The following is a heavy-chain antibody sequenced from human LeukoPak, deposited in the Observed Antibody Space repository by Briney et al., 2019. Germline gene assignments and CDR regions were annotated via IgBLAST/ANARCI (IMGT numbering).Heavy chain of an antibody. D-gene: IGHD6-6*01. CDR1: GGTFSSYA. J-gene: IGHJ4*02. CDR2: IIPIFGTA. V-gene: IGHV1-69*05. Sequence: ASVKVSCKASGGTFSSYAISWVRQAPGQGLEWMGGIIPIFGTANYAQKFQGRVTITTDESTSTAYMELSSLRSEDTAVYYCARVPSEGSSLDYWGQGTLVTVSS. CDR3: ARVPSEGSSLDY.